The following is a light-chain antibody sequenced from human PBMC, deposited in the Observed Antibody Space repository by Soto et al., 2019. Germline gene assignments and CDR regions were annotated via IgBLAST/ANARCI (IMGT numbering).Light chain of an antibody. J-gene: IGLJ1*01. CDR3: SLYTSENTYG. CDR1: STDFVSYNR. V-gene: IGLV2-18*01. Sequence: QSALTQPPSVSGSPGQSVTISCTGTSTDFVSYNRVSWYQQPPGTAPKLIIYEASSRPSGVTDRFSGSKSGNTASLTISGLQAADEADYYCSLYTSENTYGFGTGTKVTVL. CDR2: EAS.